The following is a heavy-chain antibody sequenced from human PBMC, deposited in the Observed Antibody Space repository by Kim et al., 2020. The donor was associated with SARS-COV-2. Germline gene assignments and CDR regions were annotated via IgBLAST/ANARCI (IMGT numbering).Heavy chain of an antibody. Sequence: GGSLRLSCAASGFTFSSYGMHWVRQAPGKGLDWVAVIWYDVSNKYYADSVKGRFTISRDNSKNTLYLQMNSLRAEDTAVYYFARESVNYDSSGYSAGFDYWGQGTLVTVSS. J-gene: IGHJ4*02. CDR3: ARESVNYDSSGYSAGFDY. D-gene: IGHD3-22*01. CDR1: GFTFSSYG. V-gene: IGHV3-33*01. CDR2: IWYDVSNK.